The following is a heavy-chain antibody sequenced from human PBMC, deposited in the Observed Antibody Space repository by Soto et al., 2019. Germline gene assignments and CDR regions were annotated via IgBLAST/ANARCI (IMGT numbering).Heavy chain of an antibody. CDR1: GFTFSSYW. V-gene: IGHV3-74*01. CDR3: ARAGSGCSSTSCYDNYYYMDV. CDR2: INSDGSST. J-gene: IGHJ6*03. D-gene: IGHD2-2*01. Sequence: GESLKISCAASGFTFSSYWMHWVRQAPGKGLVWVSRINSDGSSTSYADSVKGRFTISRDNAKNTLYLQMNSLRAEDTAVYYCARAGSGCSSTSCYDNYYYMDVWGKGTTVTVSS.